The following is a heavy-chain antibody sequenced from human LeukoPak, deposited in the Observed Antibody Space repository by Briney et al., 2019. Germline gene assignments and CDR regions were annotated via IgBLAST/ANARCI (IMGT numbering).Heavy chain of an antibody. CDR2: SSGSGGST. J-gene: IGHJ4*02. D-gene: IGHD2-2*01. CDR1: VFTFSSYA. CDR3: AKEVVVVPAASEGDY. Sequence: GGALRLSCAASVFTFSSYAMSGVRQAPGKGLEWVSASSGSGGSTYYADSVKGRFTISRDNSKNTLYLQMNSLRAEDTAVYYCAKEVVVVPAASEGDYWGQGTLVTVSS. V-gene: IGHV3-23*01.